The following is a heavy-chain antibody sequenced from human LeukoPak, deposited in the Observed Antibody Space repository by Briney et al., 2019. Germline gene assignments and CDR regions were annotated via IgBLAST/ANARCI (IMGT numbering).Heavy chain of an antibody. J-gene: IGHJ6*04. V-gene: IGHV3-48*03. CDR1: GFTFSSYE. D-gene: IGHD3-22*01. Sequence: GGSLRLSWAASGFTFSSYEMNWVRQASGKGLEWVSYISSSGSTIYYADSVKGRFTISRDNAKNSLYLQMNSLRAEDTAVYSCAELGITMIWGVWGKGTTVTISS. CDR2: ISSSGSTI. CDR3: AELGITMIWGV.